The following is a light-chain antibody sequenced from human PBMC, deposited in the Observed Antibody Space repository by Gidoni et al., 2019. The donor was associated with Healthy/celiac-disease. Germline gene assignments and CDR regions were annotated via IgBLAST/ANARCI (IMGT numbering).Light chain of an antibody. J-gene: IGLJ3*02. CDR1: SSNIGSNY. CDR2: RNN. CDR3: AAWDDSLSGPV. V-gene: IGLV1-47*01. Sequence: SVLTQPPSASGPPGHRVTISCSGSSSNIGSNYVSWYQQPPGTAPKLLIYRNNQRPSGVPDRFSGSKSGTSASLAISGLRSEDEADYYCAAWDDSLSGPVFGGGTKLTVL.